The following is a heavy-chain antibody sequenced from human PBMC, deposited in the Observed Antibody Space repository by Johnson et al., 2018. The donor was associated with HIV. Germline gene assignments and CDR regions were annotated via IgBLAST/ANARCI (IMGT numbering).Heavy chain of an antibody. D-gene: IGHD3-16*01. Sequence: QVQLVESGGGLVKPGGSLRLSCAASRFTFSDYYMSWIRQTPGKGLEWVSYISSSGGTIYYADSVKGRFSISRDNAKNSLYLQMNSLRAEDTAVYYCARDLGGGDHSTPLTDAFDIWGQGTMVTVSS. CDR3: ARDLGGGDHSTPLTDAFDI. CDR1: RFTFSDYY. V-gene: IGHV3-11*04. J-gene: IGHJ3*02. CDR2: ISSSGGTI.